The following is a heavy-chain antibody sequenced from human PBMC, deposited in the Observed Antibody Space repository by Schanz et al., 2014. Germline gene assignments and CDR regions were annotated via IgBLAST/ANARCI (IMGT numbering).Heavy chain of an antibody. CDR2: INTNSGNP. D-gene: IGHD1-26*01. CDR1: GYTFISYF. V-gene: IGHV7-4-1*02. J-gene: IGHJ4*02. Sequence: QVQLVQSGAEVKKPGASVKVSCKASGYTFISYFIHWVRQAPGQGLEWMGWINTNSGNPTYAQGFTGRFVFSLDTSVNTAYLQISSLKTEDTAVYYCARDPAEWELLGHFDYWGQGTLVTVSA. CDR3: ARDPAEWELLGHFDY.